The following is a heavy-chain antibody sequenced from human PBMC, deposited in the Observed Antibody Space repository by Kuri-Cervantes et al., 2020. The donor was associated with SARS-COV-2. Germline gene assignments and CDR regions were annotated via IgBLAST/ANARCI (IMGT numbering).Heavy chain of an antibody. V-gene: IGHV1-46*01. CDR1: GYTFTNYY. CDR3: ARGLGIAAAFGA. J-gene: IGHJ5*02. Sequence: ASVKVSCKASGYTFTNYYIHWVRQAPGQGLEWMGIINPNGASTTYAQKFQGRVTMTRDTSTSTVYMELSSLRSEDTAVYYCARGLGIAAAFGAWGQGTLVTVSS. D-gene: IGHD6-13*01. CDR2: INPNGAST.